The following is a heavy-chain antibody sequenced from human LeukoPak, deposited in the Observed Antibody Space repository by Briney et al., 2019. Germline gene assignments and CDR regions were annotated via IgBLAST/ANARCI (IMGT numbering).Heavy chain of an antibody. Sequence: EASVKVSCKASGYTFTGYYMHWVRQAPGQGLEWMGWINPNSGGTNYAQKFQGRVTMTRDTSISTAYMELSRLRSDDTAVYYCARDPLSNWGERTFDYWGQGTLVTVSS. V-gene: IGHV1-2*02. J-gene: IGHJ4*02. CDR2: INPNSGGT. CDR3: ARDPLSNWGERTFDY. D-gene: IGHD7-27*01. CDR1: GYTFTGYY.